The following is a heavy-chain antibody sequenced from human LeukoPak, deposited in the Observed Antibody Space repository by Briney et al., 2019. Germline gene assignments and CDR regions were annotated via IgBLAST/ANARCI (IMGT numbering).Heavy chain of an antibody. J-gene: IGHJ6*03. CDR2: INSDGSST. D-gene: IGHD1-26*01. V-gene: IGHV3-74*01. Sequence: GGSLRLSCAASGFTFSNYWMHWVRQAPGKELVWVSRINSDGSSTSYADSVKGRFTISRDNAKNTLYLQMNSLRAEDTAVYYCARVSSGSYFGYYYYYMDVWGKGTTVTVSS. CDR3: ARVSSGSYFGYYYYYMDV. CDR1: GFTFSNYW.